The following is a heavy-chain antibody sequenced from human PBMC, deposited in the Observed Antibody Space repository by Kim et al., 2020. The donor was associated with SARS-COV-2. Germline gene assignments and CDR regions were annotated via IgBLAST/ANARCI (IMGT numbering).Heavy chain of an antibody. D-gene: IGHD3-10*01. V-gene: IGHV4-59*01. J-gene: IGHJ6*02. CDR2: IYYSGST. Sequence: SETLSLTCTVSGGSISSYYWSWIRQPPGKGLEWIGYIYYSGSTNYNPSLKSRVTISVDTSKNQFSLKLSSVTAADTAVYYCARVSYGSGSYYRPYYYYYGMDVWGQGTTVTVSS. CDR3: ARVSYGSGSYYRPYYYYYGMDV. CDR1: GGSISSYY.